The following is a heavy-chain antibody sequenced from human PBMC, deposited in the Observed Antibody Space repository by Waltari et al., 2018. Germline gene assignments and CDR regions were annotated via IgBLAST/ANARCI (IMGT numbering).Heavy chain of an antibody. CDR2: IRYDGSNK. CDR1: GFTFSSYG. D-gene: IGHD4-17*01. Sequence: VQLVESGGGVVQPGGSLRLSCAASGFTFSSYGMHWVRQAPGKGLEWVAFIRYDGSNKYYADSVKGRFTISRDNSKNTLYLQMNSLRAEDTAVYYCAKETFATVTTHFDYWGQGTLVTVSS. CDR3: AKETFATVTTHFDY. J-gene: IGHJ4*02. V-gene: IGHV3-30*02.